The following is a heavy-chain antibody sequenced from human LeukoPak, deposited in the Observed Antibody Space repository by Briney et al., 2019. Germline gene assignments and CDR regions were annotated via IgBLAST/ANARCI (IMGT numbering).Heavy chain of an antibody. CDR1: GFTFDDYA. CDR3: ARCDSSGSDAFDI. CDR2: ISWNSGSI. V-gene: IGHV3-9*01. Sequence: PGGSLRLSCAASGFTFDDYAMHWVRQAPGKGLEWVSGISWNSGSIGYADSVKGRFTISRDNAKNSLYLQMNSLRAEDTALYYCARCDSSGSDAFDIWGQGTMVTVSS. D-gene: IGHD3-22*01. J-gene: IGHJ3*02.